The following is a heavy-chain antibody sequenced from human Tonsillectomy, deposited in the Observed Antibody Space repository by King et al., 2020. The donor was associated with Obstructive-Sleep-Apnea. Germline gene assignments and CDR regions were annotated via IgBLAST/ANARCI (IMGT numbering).Heavy chain of an antibody. CDR3: ASSSGWGYYYGMDV. V-gene: IGHV3-21*01. D-gene: IGHD6-19*01. Sequence: VQLVESGGGLVKPGGSLRLSCAASGFTFSSYSMNWVRQSPGKGLEWFSSISISSSFIYYADSVKGRFTISRENAKNSLYLQMNSLRAEDTAVYYCASSSGWGYYYGMDVWGQGTTVTVSS. CDR1: GFTFSSYS. J-gene: IGHJ6*02. CDR2: ISISSSFI.